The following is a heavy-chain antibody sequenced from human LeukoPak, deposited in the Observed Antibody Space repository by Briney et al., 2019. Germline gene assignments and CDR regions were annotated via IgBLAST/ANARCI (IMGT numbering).Heavy chain of an antibody. D-gene: IGHD3-10*01. V-gene: IGHV3-48*02. J-gene: IGHJ4*02. Sequence: PRRCLRLSCAASGFTFSSYSMTWVRHAPGEGLGWVSYINSGSSTICYADSVKGRFTISRDNAKNSLYLQMNSLSDEVTAVYYCARDRLLLWFGESEEPPDYWGQGILVTVSS. CDR1: GFTFSSYS. CDR3: ARDRLLLWFGESEEPPDY. CDR2: INSGSSTI.